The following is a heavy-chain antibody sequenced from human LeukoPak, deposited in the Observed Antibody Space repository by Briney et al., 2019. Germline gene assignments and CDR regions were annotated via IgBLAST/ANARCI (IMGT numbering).Heavy chain of an antibody. CDR1: GGSISSYY. D-gene: IGHD3-3*01. CDR3: ASYDFWSGYYFD. CDR2: IYYSGST. V-gene: IGHV4-59*01. Sequence: SETLSLTCTVSGGSISSYYWSWIRQPPGKGLEWIGYIYYSGSTNYNPSLKSRVTISVDTSKNQFSLKLSSVTAADTAVYYCASYDFWSGYYFDWGQGTLVTVSS. J-gene: IGHJ4*02.